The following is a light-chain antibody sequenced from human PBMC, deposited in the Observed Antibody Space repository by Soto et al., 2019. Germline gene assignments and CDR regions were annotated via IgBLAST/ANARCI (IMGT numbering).Light chain of an antibody. CDR1: QNVNNW. V-gene: IGKV1-5*01. CDR3: QQYNTYWT. CDR2: DAS. J-gene: IGKJ1*01. Sequence: DIQMTQFPSALSASVGDRVTITCRASQNVNNWLAWYQHKPGKAPQLLIYDASVLETGVPSRFSGSGSGTEFTLAISGLPSDDFATYYCQQYNTYWTFGPGTKVEVK.